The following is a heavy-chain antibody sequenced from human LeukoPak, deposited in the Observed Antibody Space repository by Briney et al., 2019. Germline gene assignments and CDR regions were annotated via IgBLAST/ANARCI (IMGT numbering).Heavy chain of an antibody. J-gene: IGHJ6*04. Sequence: GGSLRLSCTASGFTFCDYAMSLVRQAPGKGLEWVGFIRSKAYGGTTEYAASVKGRFTISRDDSKSIAYLQMNSLKTEDTAVYYCTRRKSSSSGLDVWGKGTTVTVSS. CDR1: GFTFCDYA. V-gene: IGHV3-49*04. CDR3: TRRKSSSSGLDV. CDR2: IRSKAYGGTT. D-gene: IGHD6-6*01.